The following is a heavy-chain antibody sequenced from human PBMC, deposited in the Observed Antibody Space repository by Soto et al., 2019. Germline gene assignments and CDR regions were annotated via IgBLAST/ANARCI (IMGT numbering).Heavy chain of an antibody. CDR2: ITYDGSFQ. Sequence: QVQLVESGGGVVQPGGSLRLSCQASGFNFDNYGMHWVCQAPGKGLEWVAVITYDGSFQYYADSVKGRFTISRDNSKNTLFLHLNTLKPEDTAVYHCAKDRVGGTFYTPLGFWGQGTLVTVSS. J-gene: IGHJ4*02. V-gene: IGHV3-30*18. CDR1: GFNFDNYG. D-gene: IGHD1-7*01. CDR3: AKDRVGGTFYTPLGF.